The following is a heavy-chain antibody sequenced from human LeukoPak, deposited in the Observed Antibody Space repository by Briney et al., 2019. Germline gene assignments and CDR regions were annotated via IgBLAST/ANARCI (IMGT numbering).Heavy chain of an antibody. CDR1: GFTFSDYY. Sequence: GGSLRLSCAASGFTFSDYYMSWIRQAPGKGLEWVSYISSSSSYTNYADSVKGRFTISRDNAKNSLYLQMTSLRAEDTAVYHCARAGIQGIAVDYWGQGSLVTVSS. V-gene: IGHV3-11*05. CDR2: ISSSSSYT. D-gene: IGHD6-13*01. CDR3: ARAGIQGIAVDY. J-gene: IGHJ4*02.